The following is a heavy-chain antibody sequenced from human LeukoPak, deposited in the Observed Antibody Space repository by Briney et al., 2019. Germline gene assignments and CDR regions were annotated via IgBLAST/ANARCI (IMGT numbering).Heavy chain of an antibody. J-gene: IGHJ4*02. D-gene: IGHD3-9*01. CDR1: GFTFSSYG. CDR3: AREDYDILTGYLAALNY. CDR2: IWYDGSNK. V-gene: IGHV3-33*01. Sequence: PGRALRLCCAASGFTFSSYGMPWVRQAPGKGLEWVAVIWYDGSNKYYADSVKGRFTISRDKSKNTLYLQMNSLRAEDTAVYYCAREDYDILTGYLAALNYWGQGPLVTVSS.